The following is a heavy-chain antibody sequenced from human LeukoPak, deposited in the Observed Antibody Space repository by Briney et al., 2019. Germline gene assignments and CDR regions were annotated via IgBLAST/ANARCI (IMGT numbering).Heavy chain of an antibody. Sequence: GGSLRLSCAASGFTFSSYSMNWVRQAPGEGLEWVSIISASGDNTDYADSARGRFTISRDNSKNTLHLQMNSLRAEDTAVYYCAKHRDTAGRCSRGTCYFPPSPPGYLDSWGQGTLVTVSS. CDR1: GFTFSSYS. D-gene: IGHD2-15*01. CDR3: AKHRDTAGRCSRGTCYFPPSPPGYLDS. V-gene: IGHV3-23*01. CDR2: ISASGDNT. J-gene: IGHJ4*02.